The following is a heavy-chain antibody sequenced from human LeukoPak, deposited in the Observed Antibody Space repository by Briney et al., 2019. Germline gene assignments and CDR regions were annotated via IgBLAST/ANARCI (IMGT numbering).Heavy chain of an antibody. CDR1: GFTFSSYG. D-gene: IGHD3-10*01. CDR2: ISYDGSNK. Sequence: PGGSLRLSCAASGFTFSSYGMHWVRQAPGKGLEWVAVISYDGSNKYYADSVKGRFTISRDNAKNSLYLQMNSLRAEDTALYYCAKDSMVRGSYYYYYMDVWGKGTTVTISS. V-gene: IGHV3-30*18. J-gene: IGHJ6*03. CDR3: AKDSMVRGSYYYYYMDV.